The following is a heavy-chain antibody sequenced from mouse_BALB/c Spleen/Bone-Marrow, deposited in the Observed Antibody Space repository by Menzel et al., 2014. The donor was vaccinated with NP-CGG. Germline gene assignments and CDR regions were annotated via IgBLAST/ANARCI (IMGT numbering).Heavy chain of an antibody. CDR3: ARERRSRAMDY. Sequence: QVQLKQSGPELVKPGASVRISCKASGYTFTSYYIHWVKQRPGQGLEWIGWIYPGNVNTKYNEKFKGKATLTADKSSSTAYMQLSSLTSEDSAVCFCARERRSRAMDYWGQGTSVTVSS. J-gene: IGHJ4*01. CDR2: IYPGNVNT. CDR1: GYTFTSYY. V-gene: IGHV1S56*01.